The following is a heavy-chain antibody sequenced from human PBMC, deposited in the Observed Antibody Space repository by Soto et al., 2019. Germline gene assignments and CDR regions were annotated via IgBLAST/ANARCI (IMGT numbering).Heavy chain of an antibody. CDR2: INAGNGNT. CDR1: GYTFTSYA. Sequence: GASVKVSCKASGYTFTSYAMHWVRQAPGQRLEWMGWINAGNGNTKYSQKFQGRVTITRDTSASTAYMELSSLRSEDTAVYYCARDPGAIFTGYESHYYGMDVWGQGTTVTVSS. CDR3: ARDPGAIFTGYESHYYGMDV. J-gene: IGHJ6*02. V-gene: IGHV1-3*01. D-gene: IGHD3-9*01.